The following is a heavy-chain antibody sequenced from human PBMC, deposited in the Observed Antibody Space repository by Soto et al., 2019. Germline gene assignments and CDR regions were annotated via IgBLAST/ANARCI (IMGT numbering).Heavy chain of an antibody. CDR3: AGRVDTAMVTWAGWFDP. CDR2: IYYSGST. CDR1: GCSISSYD. Sequence: SSETLSLTCTVSGCSISSYDWSWIRQPPGKGLEWIGYIYYSGSTNYNPSLKSRVTISVDTSKNQFSLKLSSVTAADTAVYYCAGRVDTAMVTWAGWFDPWGQGTLVTVSS. D-gene: IGHD5-18*01. J-gene: IGHJ5*02. V-gene: IGHV4-59*01.